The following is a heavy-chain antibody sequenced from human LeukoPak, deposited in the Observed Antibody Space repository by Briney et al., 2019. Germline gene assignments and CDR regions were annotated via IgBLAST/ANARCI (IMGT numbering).Heavy chain of an antibody. D-gene: IGHD6-19*01. CDR3: ARAVAGDQPYRCFDY. V-gene: IGHV6-1*01. J-gene: IGHJ4*02. Sequence: PSQTLSLTCAISGDSLSSYIAAWNWIRQSPSGGLEWLGRTYYRSKLYNEYAVSVKSRITINPDTSKNQFSLQLSSVTPEDTAVYYCARAVAGDQPYRCFDYWGQGTLVTVSS. CDR2: TYYRSKLYN. CDR1: GDSLSSYIAA.